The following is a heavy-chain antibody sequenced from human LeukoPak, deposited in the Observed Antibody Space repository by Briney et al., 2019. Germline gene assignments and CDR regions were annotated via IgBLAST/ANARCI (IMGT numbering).Heavy chain of an antibody. D-gene: IGHD1-26*01. CDR2: ISYDGSNK. CDR1: GFTFSSYA. J-gene: IGHJ6*03. V-gene: IGHV3-30*04. Sequence: GGSLRLSCAASGFTFSSYAMHWVRQAPGKGLEWVAVISYDGSNKYYADSVKGRFTISRDNSKNTLFLQMNSLRAEDTAVYYCAKYGGTYQFFYYYMDVWGKGTTVTVSS. CDR3: AKYGGTYQFFYYYMDV.